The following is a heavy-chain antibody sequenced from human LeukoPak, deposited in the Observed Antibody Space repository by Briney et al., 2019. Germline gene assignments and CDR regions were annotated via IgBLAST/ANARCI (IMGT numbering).Heavy chain of an antibody. V-gene: IGHV1-3*01. CDR3: ARGATFLLFDY. CDR2: INAGNGNT. Sequence: ASVKVSCKASGGTFSSYAISWVRQAPGQRLEWMGWINAGNGNTKYSQKFQGRVTITRDTSASTAYMELSSLRSEDTAVYYCARGATFLLFDYWGQGTLVTVSS. D-gene: IGHD3-16*01. CDR1: GGTFSSYA. J-gene: IGHJ4*02.